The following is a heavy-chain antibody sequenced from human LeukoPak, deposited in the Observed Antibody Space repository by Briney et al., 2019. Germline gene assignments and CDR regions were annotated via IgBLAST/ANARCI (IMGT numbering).Heavy chain of an antibody. CDR2: IYYSGST. D-gene: IGHD3-10*01. Sequence: PSETLSLTCTVPGGSISSYYWSWIRQPPGKGLEWIGYIYYSGSTNYNPSLKSRVTISVDTSKNQFSLKLSSVTAADTAVYYCARDRRITMVRGLDYYYGMDAWGQGTTVTVS. CDR3: ARDRRITMVRGLDYYYGMDA. CDR1: GGSISSYY. J-gene: IGHJ6*02. V-gene: IGHV4-59*01.